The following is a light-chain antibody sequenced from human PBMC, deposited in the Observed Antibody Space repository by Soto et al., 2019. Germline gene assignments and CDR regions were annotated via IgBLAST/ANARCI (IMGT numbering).Light chain of an antibody. CDR1: SSNIGSNY. J-gene: IGLJ3*02. V-gene: IGLV1-47*02. CDR3: AAWDDSLNGGV. CDR2: NSN. Sequence: QSVLTQPPSASGTPGQRVIISCSGSSSNIGSNYVYWYQQLPGTAPKLLIYNSNQRPSGVPDRFSGSRSGTSASLAISGLRSDDESDYYCAAWDDSLNGGVFGGGTKLTVL.